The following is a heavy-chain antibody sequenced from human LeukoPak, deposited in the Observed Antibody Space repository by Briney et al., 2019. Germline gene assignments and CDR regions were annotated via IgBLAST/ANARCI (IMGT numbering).Heavy chain of an antibody. CDR1: GYTFTTYD. V-gene: IGHV1-8*01. CDR3: ARGPNKSDGGNSGSAWFDP. J-gene: IGHJ5*02. D-gene: IGHD4-23*01. CDR2: MNPNSGNT. Sequence: ASVKVSCKASGYTFTTYDINWVRQATGRGLEWMGWMNPNSGNTGYAQKFQGRVTMTRNTSISTAYMELGSLRSEDTAVYYCARGPNKSDGGNSGSAWFDPWGQGTLVTVSS.